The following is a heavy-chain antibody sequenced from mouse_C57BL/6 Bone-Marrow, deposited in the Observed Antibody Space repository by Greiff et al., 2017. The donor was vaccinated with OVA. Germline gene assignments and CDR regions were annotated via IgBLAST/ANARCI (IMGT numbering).Heavy chain of an antibody. CDR3: ARNFITTVYFDY. CDR2: INPNNGGT. J-gene: IGHJ2*01. CDR1: GYTFTDYY. D-gene: IGHD1-1*01. V-gene: IGHV1-26*01. Sequence: VQLQQSGPELVKPGASVKISCKASGYTFTDYYMNWVKQSHGKSLEWIGDINPNNGGTSYNQKFKGKATLTVDKSSSTAYMELRSLTSEDSAVYYCARNFITTVYFDYWGQGTTLTVSS.